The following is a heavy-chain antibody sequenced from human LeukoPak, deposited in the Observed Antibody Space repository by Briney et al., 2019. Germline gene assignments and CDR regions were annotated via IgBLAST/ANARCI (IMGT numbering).Heavy chain of an antibody. CDR2: ISGSGDSA. V-gene: IGHV3-23*01. Sequence: PGGSLRLSCAASGFTFSSYAMTWVRQAPGKGLEWVSAISGSGDSAYYADSVRGRFTISRDNAKNSLYLQMNSLRAEDTAVYYCARDSSSYRFDYWGQGTLVTVSS. J-gene: IGHJ4*02. CDR1: GFTFSSYA. CDR3: ARDSSSYRFDY. D-gene: IGHD6-6*01.